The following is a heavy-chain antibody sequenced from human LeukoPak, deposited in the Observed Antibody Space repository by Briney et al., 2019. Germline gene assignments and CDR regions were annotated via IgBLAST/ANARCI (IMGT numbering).Heavy chain of an antibody. Sequence: GGSLRLSCAASGFIFSNYGMHWVRQTPGKGLEWVAVISYDGSNKYYADSVKGRFTISRDNSKNTLYLQMNSLRPEDTAVYYCAKDKLQLLILDYFDYWGQGTLVTVSS. D-gene: IGHD4-11*01. CDR1: GFIFSNYG. CDR2: ISYDGSNK. CDR3: AKDKLQLLILDYFDY. J-gene: IGHJ4*02. V-gene: IGHV3-30*18.